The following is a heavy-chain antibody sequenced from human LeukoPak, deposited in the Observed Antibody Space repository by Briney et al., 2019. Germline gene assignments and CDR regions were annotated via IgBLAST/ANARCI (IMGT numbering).Heavy chain of an antibody. CDR2: IKQDGSEK. V-gene: IGHV3-7*01. D-gene: IGHD3-9*01. CDR1: GFTFSSYA. CDR3: AREVGYYDILTGYPAPYYFDY. J-gene: IGHJ4*02. Sequence: GRSLRLSCAASGFTFSSYAMHWVRQAPGKGLEWVANIKQDGSEKYYVDSVKGRFTISRDNAKNSLYLQMNSLRAEDTAVYYCAREVGYYDILTGYPAPYYFDYWGQGTLVTVSS.